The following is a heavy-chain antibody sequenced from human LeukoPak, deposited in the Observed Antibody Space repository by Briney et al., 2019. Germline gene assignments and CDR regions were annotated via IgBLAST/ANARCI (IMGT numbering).Heavy chain of an antibody. Sequence: PSETLSLTCTVSGGSISSYYWSWIRQPPGKGLEWIGYIYYSGSTNYNPSLKSRVTISVDTSKNQFSLKLSSVTAADTAVYYCARYHAGVWGSYRYYYDYWGQGTLVTV. D-gene: IGHD3-16*02. CDR1: GGSISSYY. CDR3: ARYHAGVWGSYRYYYDY. CDR2: IYYSGST. J-gene: IGHJ4*02. V-gene: IGHV4-59*01.